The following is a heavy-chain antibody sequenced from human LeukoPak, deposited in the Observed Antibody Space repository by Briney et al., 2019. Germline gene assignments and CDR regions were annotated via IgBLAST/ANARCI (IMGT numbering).Heavy chain of an antibody. Sequence: SETLSLTCTVSGGSISSYHWSWIRQPPGKGLEWIGYIYYSGSTNYNPSLKSRVTISVDKSKNQFSLKLSSVTAADTAVYYCARDGAAAGGYFDYWGQGTLVTVSS. CDR2: IYYSGST. D-gene: IGHD6-13*01. V-gene: IGHV4-59*12. CDR1: GGSISSYH. J-gene: IGHJ4*02. CDR3: ARDGAAAGGYFDY.